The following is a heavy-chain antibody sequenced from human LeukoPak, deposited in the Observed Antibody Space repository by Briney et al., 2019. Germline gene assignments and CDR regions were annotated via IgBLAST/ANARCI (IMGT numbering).Heavy chain of an antibody. CDR3: ARDSYSSSWYPNWFDP. Sequence: GASVKVSCTASGYTFTSYAMHWVRQAPGQRLEWMGWINAGNGNTKYSQKFQGRVTITRDTSASTAYMELSSLRSEDTAVYYCARDSYSSSWYPNWFDPWGQGTLVTVSS. CDR1: GYTFTSYA. J-gene: IGHJ5*02. V-gene: IGHV1-3*01. CDR2: INAGNGNT. D-gene: IGHD6-13*01.